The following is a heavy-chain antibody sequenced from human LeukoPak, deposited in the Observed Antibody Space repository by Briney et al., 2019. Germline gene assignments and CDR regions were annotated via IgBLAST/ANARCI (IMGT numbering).Heavy chain of an antibody. CDR3: ARDRRSGSPGSYFDY. CDR1: GGSISSSSYY. Sequence: SETLSLTCTVSGGSISSSSYYWGWIRQPPGKGLEWIGSIYYSGSTYYNPSLKSRVTISVDTSKNQFSLKLSSVTAADTAVYYCARDRRSGSPGSYFDYWGQGTLVTVSS. D-gene: IGHD3-10*01. J-gene: IGHJ4*02. CDR2: IYYSGST. V-gene: IGHV4-39*07.